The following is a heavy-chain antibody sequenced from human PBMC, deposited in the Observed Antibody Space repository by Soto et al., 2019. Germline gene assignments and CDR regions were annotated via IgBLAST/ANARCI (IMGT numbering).Heavy chain of an antibody. Sequence: SETLSLTCTVSGGSISSGDYYWSWIRQPPGKGLEWIGYIYYSGSTYYNPSLKSRVTISVDTSKNQFSLKLSSVTAADTAVYYCARDRYGFGHYDSSGLDYWGQGTLVTVSS. V-gene: IGHV4-30-4*01. CDR1: GGSISSGDYY. CDR3: ARDRYGFGHYDSSGLDY. J-gene: IGHJ4*02. CDR2: IYYSGST. D-gene: IGHD3-22*01.